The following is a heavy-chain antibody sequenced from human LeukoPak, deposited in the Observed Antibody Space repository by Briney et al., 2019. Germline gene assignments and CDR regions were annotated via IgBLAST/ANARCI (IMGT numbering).Heavy chain of an antibody. J-gene: IGHJ3*02. CDR3: AKFMSPGMIEIFGAFDI. Sequence: QPGGSLRLSCAASGFTFSSYAMSWVRQAPGKGLEWVSAISGSGGSTYYADSVKGRFTISRDNSKNTLYLQMNSLRAEDTAVYYCAKFMSPGMIEIFGAFDIWGQGTMVTVSS. D-gene: IGHD3-3*01. CDR2: ISGSGGST. V-gene: IGHV3-23*01. CDR1: GFTFSSYA.